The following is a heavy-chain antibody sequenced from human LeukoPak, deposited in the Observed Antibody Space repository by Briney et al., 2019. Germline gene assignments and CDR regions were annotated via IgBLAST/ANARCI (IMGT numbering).Heavy chain of an antibody. CDR1: GFPVSSNY. CDR2: IYGGGNT. Sequence: GGSLRLSCAASGFPVSSNYMSWVRQAPGKGLEWVSVIYGGGNTYYADSVKGRFTISRDTFKNTVNLQMNSLRAEDTAVYYCASWPGGWYGEDSWGQGTLLTVSS. D-gene: IGHD6-19*01. CDR3: ASWPGGWYGEDS. J-gene: IGHJ4*02. V-gene: IGHV3-53*01.